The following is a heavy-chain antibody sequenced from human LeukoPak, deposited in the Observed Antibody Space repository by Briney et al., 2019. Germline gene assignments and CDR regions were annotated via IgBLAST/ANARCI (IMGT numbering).Heavy chain of an antibody. CDR2: ISYDGSNK. V-gene: IGHV3-30*03. Sequence: GGSLRLSCAASGFTFSSYGMHWVRQAPGKGLEWVAVISYDGSNKYYADSVKGRFTISRDNSKNTLYLQMNSLRAEDTAAYYCAIYGDYFDYWGQGTLVTVSS. J-gene: IGHJ4*02. D-gene: IGHD4-17*01. CDR1: GFTFSSYG. CDR3: AIYGDYFDY.